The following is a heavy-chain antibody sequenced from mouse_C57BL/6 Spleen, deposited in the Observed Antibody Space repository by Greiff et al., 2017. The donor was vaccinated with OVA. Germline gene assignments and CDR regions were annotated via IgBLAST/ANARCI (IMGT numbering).Heavy chain of an antibody. CDR2: IYPGNGDT. CDR3: AREDY. J-gene: IGHJ2*01. CDR1: GYTFTSYN. V-gene: IGHV1-12*01. Sequence: SGAELVRPGASVKMSCKASGYTFTSYNMHWVKQTPSQGLEWIGAIYPGNGDTSYNQKFKGKATLTVDKSSSTAYMQLSSLTSEDSAVYFCAREDYWGQGTTLTVSS.